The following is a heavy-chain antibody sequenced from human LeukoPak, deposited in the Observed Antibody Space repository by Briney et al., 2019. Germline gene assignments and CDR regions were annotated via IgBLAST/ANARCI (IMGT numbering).Heavy chain of an antibody. V-gene: IGHV3-30-3*01. D-gene: IGHD3-10*01. CDR2: ISYDGSNK. CDR1: GFTFSSYA. CDR3: ARDSEGSGSYYYYGMDV. J-gene: IGHJ6*02. Sequence: GGSLKLSCAASGFTFSSYAMRWVRQAPGKGLEWVAVISYDGSNKYYADSVKGRFTISRDNSKNTLYLQMNSLRAEDTAVYYCARDSEGSGSYYYYGMDVWGQGTTVTVSS.